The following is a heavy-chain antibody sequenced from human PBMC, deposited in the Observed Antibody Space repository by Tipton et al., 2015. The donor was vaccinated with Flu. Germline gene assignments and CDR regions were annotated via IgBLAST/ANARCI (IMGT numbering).Heavy chain of an antibody. CDR1: GLTLSSYE. Sequence: SLRLSCAASGLTLSSYEFNWVRQVPGKGLEWLSYISSTGDTIYYADSVKGRFTISRDSAKNSLYLEMNSLGAEDTAVYYCARDASLITGALHDAFDMWGQGTMVTVS. J-gene: IGHJ3*02. CDR3: ARDASLITGALHDAFDM. D-gene: IGHD3-22*01. V-gene: IGHV3-48*03. CDR2: ISSTGDTI.